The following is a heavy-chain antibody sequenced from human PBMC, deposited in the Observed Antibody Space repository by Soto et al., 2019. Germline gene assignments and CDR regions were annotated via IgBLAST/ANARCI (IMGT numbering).Heavy chain of an antibody. V-gene: IGHV4-39*01. CDR3: ARQSQWLSNLNYYYYGMDV. CDR2: IYYSGST. D-gene: IGHD6-19*01. J-gene: IGHJ6*02. CDR1: GGSISSSSYY. Sequence: QLQLQESGPGLVKPSETLSLTCTVSGGSISSSSYYWGWIRQPPGKGLEWIGSIYYSGSTYYNPSLKSRVTISVDTPKTQLSLKLSAVTAADTAVYYCARQSQWLSNLNYYYYGMDVWGQGTTVTVSS.